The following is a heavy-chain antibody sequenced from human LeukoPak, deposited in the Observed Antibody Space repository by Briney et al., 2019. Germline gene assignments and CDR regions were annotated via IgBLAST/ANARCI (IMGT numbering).Heavy chain of an antibody. CDR2: IYHSGST. Sequence: PSETLSLTCTVSGGSISSSSYYWGWIRQPPGKGPEWIGSIYHSGSTYYNPSLKSRVTISVDTSKNQFSLKLNSLTAADTAVYYCARQVATKGEWAFDVWGQGTMVTVSS. CDR1: GGSISSSSYY. J-gene: IGHJ3*01. D-gene: IGHD5-12*01. CDR3: ARQVATKGEWAFDV. V-gene: IGHV4-39*07.